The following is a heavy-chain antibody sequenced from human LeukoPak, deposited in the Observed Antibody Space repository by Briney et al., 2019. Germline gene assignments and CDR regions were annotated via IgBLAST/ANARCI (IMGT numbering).Heavy chain of an antibody. J-gene: IGHJ4*02. CDR2: ISYDGSNK. Sequence: GGSLRLSCAASGFTFSSYAMHWVRQAPGKGLEWVAVISYDGSNKYYADSVKGRFTISRDNSKNTLYLQMNSLRAEDTAVYYCARGGSYFDYWGQGTLVTVSS. CDR1: GFTFSSYA. CDR3: ARGGSYFDY. V-gene: IGHV3-30-3*01. D-gene: IGHD2-15*01.